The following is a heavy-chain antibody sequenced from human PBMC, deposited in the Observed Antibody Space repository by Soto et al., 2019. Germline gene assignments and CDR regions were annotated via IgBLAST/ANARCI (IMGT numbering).Heavy chain of an antibody. D-gene: IGHD6-6*01. CDR2: IYYSGST. CDR1: GGSISSYY. V-gene: IGHV4-59*12. CDR3: ARAPYIAARLFEYYYMDV. J-gene: IGHJ6*03. Sequence: SETLSLTCTVSGGSISSYYWSWIRQPPGKGLEWIGYIYYSGSTNYNPSLKSRVTISVDTSKNQFSLKLSSVTAADTAVYYCARAPYIAARLFEYYYMDVWGKGTTVTVSS.